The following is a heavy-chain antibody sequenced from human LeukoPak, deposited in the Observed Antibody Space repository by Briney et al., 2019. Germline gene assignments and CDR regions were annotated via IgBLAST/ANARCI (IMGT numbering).Heavy chain of an antibody. CDR3: AREEGVDGYNTEFDY. J-gene: IGHJ4*02. Sequence: GGSLRLSCAASGFTFSGYSMNWVRQAPGKGLEWVSSISSSSSYIYYADSVKGRFTISRDNAKNSLYLQMNSLRAEDTAVYYCAREEGVDGYNTEFDYWGQGTLVTVSS. D-gene: IGHD5-24*01. CDR1: GFTFSGYS. CDR2: ISSSSSYI. V-gene: IGHV3-21*01.